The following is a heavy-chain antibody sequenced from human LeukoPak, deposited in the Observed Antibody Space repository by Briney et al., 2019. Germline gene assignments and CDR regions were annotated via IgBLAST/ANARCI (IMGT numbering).Heavy chain of an antibody. D-gene: IGHD6-19*01. Sequence: SETLSLTXTVSGGSISSSSYYWGWIRQPPGKGLEWIGSIYYSGSTYYNPSLKSRVTISVDTSKNQFSLKLSSVTAADTAVYYCARHCPRIAVAFAFDIWGQGTMVTVSS. CDR1: GGSISSSSYY. CDR2: IYYSGST. CDR3: ARHCPRIAVAFAFDI. V-gene: IGHV4-39*01. J-gene: IGHJ3*02.